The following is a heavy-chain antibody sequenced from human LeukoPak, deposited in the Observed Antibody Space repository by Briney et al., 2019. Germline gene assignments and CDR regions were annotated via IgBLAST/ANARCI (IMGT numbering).Heavy chain of an antibody. CDR3: ARCSRSSTDCYSEFDI. CDR1: GFTFDDYG. D-gene: IGHD2-2*02. J-gene: IGHJ3*02. V-gene: IGHV3-20*04. Sequence: PGGSLRLSCAASGFTFDDYGMSWVRQGPGEGLEWVSAINWNGDSTGYADSVRGRFTISRDNAKNSLYLQMNSLRAEDTALYYCARCSRSSTDCYSEFDIWGQGTMVTVSS. CDR2: INWNGDST.